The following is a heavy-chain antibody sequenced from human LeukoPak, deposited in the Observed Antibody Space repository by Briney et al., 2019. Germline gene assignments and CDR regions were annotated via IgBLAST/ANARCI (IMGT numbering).Heavy chain of an antibody. CDR2: IYHSGTT. Sequence: SETLSLTCAVSGGSISSHNWWSWVRQPPGKGLEWIGEIYHSGTTNYNPSLKSRVTISVDKSKNQFSLKLSSVTAADTAVYYCARDQGYYGSGSYSYYYGMDVWGQGTTVTVSS. V-gene: IGHV4-4*02. D-gene: IGHD3-10*01. CDR1: GGSISSHNW. CDR3: ARDQGYYGSGSYSYYYGMDV. J-gene: IGHJ6*02.